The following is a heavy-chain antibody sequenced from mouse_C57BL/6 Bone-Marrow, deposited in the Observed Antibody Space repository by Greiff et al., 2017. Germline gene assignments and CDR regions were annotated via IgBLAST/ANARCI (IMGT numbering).Heavy chain of an antibody. V-gene: IGHV5-16*01. CDR3: ARSYYYCDGGVGYAMDY. Sequence: EVMLVESEGGLVQPGSSMKLSCTASGFTFSDYYMAWVRQAPEKGLEWVANINYDGSSTSYLDSLKSRFIISRDNAKTILYLQMSSLKSEDTATYYCARSYYYCDGGVGYAMDYWGQGTSVTVSS. J-gene: IGHJ4*01. CDR2: INYDGSST. CDR1: GFTFSDYY. D-gene: IGHD2-4*01.